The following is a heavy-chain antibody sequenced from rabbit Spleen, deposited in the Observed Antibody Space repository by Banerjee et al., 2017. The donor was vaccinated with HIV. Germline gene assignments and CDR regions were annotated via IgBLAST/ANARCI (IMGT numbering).Heavy chain of an antibody. V-gene: IGHV1S45*01. J-gene: IGHJ4*01. D-gene: IGHD1-1*01. CDR2: VYTGNGKN. Sequence: QEQLEESGGDLVKPGASLTLTCTASGFSFSSSYLMTWVRQAPGKGLEWIGFVYTGNGKNYYASWAKGRFTISKTSSTTVTLQMNSLTAADTATYFCTRDDGSGHYIDGYFNLWGQGTLVTVS. CDR3: TRDDGSGHYIDGYFNL. CDR1: GFSFSSSYL.